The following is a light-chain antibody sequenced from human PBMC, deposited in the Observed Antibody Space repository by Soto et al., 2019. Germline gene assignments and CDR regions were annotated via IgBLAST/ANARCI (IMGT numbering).Light chain of an antibody. CDR2: EVS. V-gene: IGLV2-14*01. Sequence: QSALTQPASVYGSPEHSITISCSGTSSDVGGYNYVSWYQQHPGKAPKLMIYEVSNRPSGVSNRFSGSKSGNTASLTISGLQAEDEADYYCSSYTSSSTRVFGGGTKLTVL. CDR3: SSYTSSSTRV. CDR1: SSDVGGYNY. J-gene: IGLJ3*02.